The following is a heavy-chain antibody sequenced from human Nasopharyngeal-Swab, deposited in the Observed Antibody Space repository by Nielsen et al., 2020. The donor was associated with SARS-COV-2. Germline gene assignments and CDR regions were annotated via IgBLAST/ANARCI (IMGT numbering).Heavy chain of an antibody. Sequence: SLKISCAASGFSFDDYAMYWVRQPPGKGLAWVSGISWNSDSVDYAGSVKGRITISRDNAKNSLYLQMNSLRAEDTAVYYCARDGLDYDFWSAYFMGVWGQGTTVTVSS. CDR2: ISWNSDSV. CDR1: GFSFDDYA. V-gene: IGHV3-9*01. D-gene: IGHD3-3*01. J-gene: IGHJ6*02. CDR3: ARDGLDYDFWSAYFMGV.